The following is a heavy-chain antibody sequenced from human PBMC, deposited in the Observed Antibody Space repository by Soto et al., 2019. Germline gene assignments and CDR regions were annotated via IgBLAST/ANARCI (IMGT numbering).Heavy chain of an antibody. V-gene: IGHV3-7*05. D-gene: IGHD5-12*01. CDR3: AREGGGYDLS. J-gene: IGHJ4*02. CDR1: GFTFKNYW. Sequence: ESGGGLVLPGGSLRLSCAASGFTFKNYWMCWVRQAPGKGLEWVANIKQDGGARYYVDSVKGRFTIFRDNAKNSLYLQMNDLRVEDTAVYYCAREGGGYDLSWGQGTLVTVSS. CDR2: IKQDGGAR.